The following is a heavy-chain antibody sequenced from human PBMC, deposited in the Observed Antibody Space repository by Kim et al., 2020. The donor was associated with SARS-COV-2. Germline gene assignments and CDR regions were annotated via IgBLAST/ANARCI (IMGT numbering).Heavy chain of an antibody. CDR2: IRYYGTDH. Sequence: GGSLRLSCAASGFTFSRHGMHWVRQAPGKGLEWVTFIRYYGTDHYYLDSVRGRFTVSGENSKHTVYLQMNSLRVEDTAVYYCAREGQAAAAHGFDLWGQGTMVTVSS. CDR1: GFTFSRHG. CDR3: AREGQAAAAHGFDL. J-gene: IGHJ3*01. D-gene: IGHD6-13*01. V-gene: IGHV3-30*02.